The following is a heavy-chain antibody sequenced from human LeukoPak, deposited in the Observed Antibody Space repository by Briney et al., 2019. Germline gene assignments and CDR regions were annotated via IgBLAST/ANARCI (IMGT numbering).Heavy chain of an antibody. CDR1: GLTFSSYS. CDR2: ISSSSSYI. V-gene: IGHV3-21*01. J-gene: IGHJ4*02. D-gene: IGHD6-19*01. CDR3: ARDLSIAVAGNDY. Sequence: GGSLGLSCAASGLTFSSYSMNWVRQAPGRGLEWVSSISSSSSYIYYADSVKGRFTISRDNAKNSLYLQMDSLRAEDTAVYYCARDLSIAVAGNDYWGQATLVTVSS.